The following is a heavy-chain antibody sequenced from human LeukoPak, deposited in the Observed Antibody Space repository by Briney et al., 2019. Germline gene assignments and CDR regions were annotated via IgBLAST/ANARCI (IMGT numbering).Heavy chain of an antibody. CDR2: IYTSGST. D-gene: IGHD5-24*01. V-gene: IGHV4-4*07. Sequence: SDTLSLTCTVSGGSISSYYWSWIRQPPGKGLEWIGLIYTSGSTNYNPSLKSRITMSVDTSKSQFSLKLSSVTAADTAVYYCVRDNSRDGYNYYFDSWGQGTLVIVSS. CDR1: GGSISSYY. J-gene: IGHJ4*02. CDR3: VRDNSRDGYNYYFDS.